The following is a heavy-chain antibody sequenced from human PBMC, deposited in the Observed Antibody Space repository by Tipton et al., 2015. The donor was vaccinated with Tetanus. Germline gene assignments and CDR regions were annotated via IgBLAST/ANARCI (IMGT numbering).Heavy chain of an antibody. Sequence: GSLRLSCEGSGFTFKNHGIYWVRQAPGKGLERVANIKEDASEIHYVDSVRGRFTISRDNAENSLFLQMNSLRAEDTAVYYCARTSGYFRSGAYIDVWGRGTLVTVSS. CDR1: GFTFKNHG. CDR2: IKEDASEI. J-gene: IGHJ2*01. V-gene: IGHV3-7*03. D-gene: IGHD3-10*01. CDR3: ARTSGYFRSGAYIDV.